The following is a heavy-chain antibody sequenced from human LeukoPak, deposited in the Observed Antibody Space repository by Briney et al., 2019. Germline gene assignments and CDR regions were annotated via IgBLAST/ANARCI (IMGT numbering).Heavy chain of an antibody. V-gene: IGHV1-2*06. Sequence: ASVKVSCKASGYTFSGYQVHWLRQAPGQGLEWMGRVNPSSGVTNYAQKFQGRVTMTRDTSINTAYLDLSALKSDDTAVYYCASRAASVTLGYWGQGTLVTVSS. CDR3: ASRAASVTLGY. D-gene: IGHD2-15*01. CDR1: GYTFSGYQ. J-gene: IGHJ4*02. CDR2: VNPSSGVT.